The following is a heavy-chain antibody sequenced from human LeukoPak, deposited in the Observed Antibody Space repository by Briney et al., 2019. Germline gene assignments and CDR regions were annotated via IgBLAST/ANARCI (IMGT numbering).Heavy chain of an antibody. D-gene: IGHD3-22*01. CDR1: GFIFSNAW. CDR3: TTDLGVSYYDSSVHRDY. Sequence: KTGGSLRLSCAASGFIFSNAWMSWVRQAPGKGLEWVGRIKSKTDGGTTDYAAPVKGRFTISRDDSKNTLYLQMNSLKTEDTAVYYCTTDLGVSYYDSSVHRDYWGQGTLVTVSS. V-gene: IGHV3-15*01. J-gene: IGHJ4*02. CDR2: IKSKTDGGTT.